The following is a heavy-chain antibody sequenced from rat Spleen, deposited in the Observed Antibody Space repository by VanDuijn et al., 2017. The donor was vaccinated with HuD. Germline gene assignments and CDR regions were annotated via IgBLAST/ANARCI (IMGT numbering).Heavy chain of an antibody. J-gene: IGHJ2*01. CDR2: IDRAGNT. D-gene: IGHD1-2*01. Sequence: EVQLQESGPGLVKPSQSLSLTCSVTGYSITSNYWGWIRKFPGSRLAWMGYIDRAGNTNYNPSLKSRISITRDTSKNQFFLQVNSVTTEDTATYYCARGKIYYYSTSPYEDYFDYWGHGVMVTVSS. V-gene: IGHV3-3*01. CDR1: GYSITSNY. CDR3: ARGKIYYYSTSPYEDYFDY.